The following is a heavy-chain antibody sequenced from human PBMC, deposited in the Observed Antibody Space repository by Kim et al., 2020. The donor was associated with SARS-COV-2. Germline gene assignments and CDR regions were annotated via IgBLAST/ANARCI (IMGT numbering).Heavy chain of an antibody. J-gene: IGHJ4*02. Sequence: GGSLRLSCVVSGFTFTDYWMNWVRQAPGKGLEWVANINPAGSDKYYVDSVKGRFTIFRDNAKNSLSLQMNSLRVEDTAVYYCGRGDPDYWGQGTLVTVSS. CDR1: GFTFTDYW. CDR2: INPAGSDK. V-gene: IGHV3-7*01. CDR3: GRGDPDY.